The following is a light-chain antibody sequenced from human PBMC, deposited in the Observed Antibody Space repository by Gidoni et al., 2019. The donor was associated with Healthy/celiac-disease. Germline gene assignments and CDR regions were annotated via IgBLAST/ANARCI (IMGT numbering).Light chain of an antibody. Sequence: QSALTQPASVSGSPGQSITISGTGTSSYVGGYNYASWYQQHPGKAPKLMIYDVSNRPSGVSNRFSGSKSGNTASLTISGLQAEDEADYYCSSYTSSSTRVFGTGTKVTVL. J-gene: IGLJ1*01. CDR3: SSYTSSSTRV. V-gene: IGLV2-14*03. CDR1: SSYVGGYNY. CDR2: DVS.